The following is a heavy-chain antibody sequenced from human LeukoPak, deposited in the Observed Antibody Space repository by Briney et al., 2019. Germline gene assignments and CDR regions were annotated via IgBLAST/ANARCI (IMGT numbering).Heavy chain of an antibody. J-gene: IGHJ4*02. CDR2: VSGSGGNT. V-gene: IGHV3-23*01. Sequence: GGSLRLSCAASGFTFSTYAMSWVRQAPGKGLEWVATVSGSGGNTHYADSVKGRLTISRDNTKNTLSLQMNSLRAEDTAVYYCAKSGLSRFDYWGQGTLITVSS. CDR3: AKSGLSRFDY. CDR1: GFTFSTYA. D-gene: IGHD4/OR15-4a*01.